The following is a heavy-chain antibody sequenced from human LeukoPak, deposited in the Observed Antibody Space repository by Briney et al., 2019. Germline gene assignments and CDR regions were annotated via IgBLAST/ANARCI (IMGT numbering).Heavy chain of an antibody. J-gene: IGHJ5*02. CDR2: IKQDGSEK. V-gene: IGHV3-7*01. D-gene: IGHD6-13*01. CDR3: ARESYSSSWYGAAAGWFDP. CDR1: GFTFSSYW. Sequence: PGGSLRLSCAASGFTFSSYWMSWVRQAPGKGREWVANIKQDGSEKYYVDSVKGRFTISRDNGKNSLYLQMNSLRAEDTAVYYCARESYSSSWYGAAAGWFDPWGQGTLVTVSS.